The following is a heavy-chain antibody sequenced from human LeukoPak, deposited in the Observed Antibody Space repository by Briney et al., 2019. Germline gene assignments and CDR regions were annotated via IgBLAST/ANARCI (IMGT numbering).Heavy chain of an antibody. Sequence: GSLRLSCAASGFTFSSYSMNWVRQAPGKGLEWVSSISSSSSYIYYADSVKGRFTISRDNAKNSLYLQMNSLRAEDTAAYYCARFDARGVRYGMDVWGQGTTVTVSS. D-gene: IGHD3-10*02. CDR1: GFTFSSYS. CDR3: ARFDARGVRYGMDV. V-gene: IGHV3-21*01. J-gene: IGHJ6*02. CDR2: ISSSSSYI.